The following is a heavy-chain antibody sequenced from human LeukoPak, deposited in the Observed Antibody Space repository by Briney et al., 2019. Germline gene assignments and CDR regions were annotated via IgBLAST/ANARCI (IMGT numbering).Heavy chain of an antibody. J-gene: IGHJ1*01. D-gene: IGHD6-13*01. Sequence: GGSLRLSCAASGFTFSSYAMSWVRQAPGKGLEWVSAISGSGGSTYYADSVKGRFTISRDNSKNTLYLQMNSLRAEGTAVYYCAKEGVYSSSWHEYFQHWGQGTLVTVSS. CDR1: GFTFSSYA. CDR2: ISGSGGST. V-gene: IGHV3-23*01. CDR3: AKEGVYSSSWHEYFQH.